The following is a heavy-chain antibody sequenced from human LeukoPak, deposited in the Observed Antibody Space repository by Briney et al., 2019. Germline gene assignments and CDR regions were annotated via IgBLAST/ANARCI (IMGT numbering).Heavy chain of an antibody. D-gene: IGHD3-9*01. Sequence: GESLKISCKGSGYSFTSYWIGWVRQMPGKGLEWMGIIYPGDSDTRYSPSFQGQDTISADKSISTAYLQWSSLKASDTAMYYCATTGYDILTGYYRLELDYWGQGTLVTVSS. CDR3: ATTGYDILTGYYRLELDY. CDR1: GYSFTSYW. J-gene: IGHJ4*02. CDR2: IYPGDSDT. V-gene: IGHV5-51*01.